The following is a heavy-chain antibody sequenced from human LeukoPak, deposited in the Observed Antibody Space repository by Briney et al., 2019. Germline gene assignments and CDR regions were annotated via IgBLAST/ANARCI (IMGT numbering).Heavy chain of an antibody. CDR2: ISPYNDNT. Sequence: ASVKVSCKASGYTFTSYGISWVRQAPGQGLEWMGWISPYNDNTYYAQKLQGRVTVTTDTSTSTAYMELRSLRSDDTAVYYCTRTVLDCKNGVCYDYWGQGPLVTVSS. D-gene: IGHD2-8*01. J-gene: IGHJ4*02. CDR3: TRTVLDCKNGVCYDY. V-gene: IGHV1-18*01. CDR1: GYTFTSYG.